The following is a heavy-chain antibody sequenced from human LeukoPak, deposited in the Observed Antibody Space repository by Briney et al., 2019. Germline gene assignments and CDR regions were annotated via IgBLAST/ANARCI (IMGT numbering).Heavy chain of an antibody. V-gene: IGHV1-46*01. CDR2: INPSGGST. CDR1: GHTFTSYY. Sequence: GASVKVSCKASGHTFTSYYMHWVRQAPGQGLEWMGIINPSGGSTSYAQKFQGRVTMTRDTSTSTVYMELSSLRSEDTAVYYCASRIKNYYDSSGPEYYFDYWGQGTLVTVSS. J-gene: IGHJ4*02. D-gene: IGHD3-22*01. CDR3: ASRIKNYYDSSGPEYYFDY.